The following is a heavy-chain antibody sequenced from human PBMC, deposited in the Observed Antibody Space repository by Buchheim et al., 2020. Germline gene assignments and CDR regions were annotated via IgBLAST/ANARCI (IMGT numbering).Heavy chain of an antibody. CDR1: GFTFSNYN. D-gene: IGHD3-16*01. CDR3: ARGTFGIDY. Sequence: QVHLVESGGGVVQPGRSLRLSCAASGFTFSNYNINWVRQAPGKGLEWVAVIWYDGSKKYYADSVKGRFTISSDNSKNTLFLQMNSLRAEDTAVYYCARGTFGIDYWGQGTL. J-gene: IGHJ4*02. CDR2: IWYDGSKK. V-gene: IGHV3-33*01.